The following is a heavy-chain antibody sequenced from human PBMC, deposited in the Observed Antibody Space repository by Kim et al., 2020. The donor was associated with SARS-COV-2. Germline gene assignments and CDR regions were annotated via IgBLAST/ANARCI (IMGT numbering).Heavy chain of an antibody. J-gene: IGHJ6*02. Sequence: ESVKGRLTISRDNSKNTLYLQMNSLRAEDTAVYYCAREHFDWLSNYGMDVWGQGTTVTVSS. V-gene: IGHV3-30*07. CDR3: AREHFDWLSNYGMDV. D-gene: IGHD3-9*01.